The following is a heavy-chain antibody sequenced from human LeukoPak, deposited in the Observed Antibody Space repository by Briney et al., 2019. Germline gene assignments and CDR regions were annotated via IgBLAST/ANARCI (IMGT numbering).Heavy chain of an antibody. J-gene: IGHJ6*03. Sequence: GGSLRLSCAASGFTFSSYSMNWVRQAPGKGLEWVSYISSSSSSTIYYADSVKGRFTISRDNAKNSLYLQMNSLRAEDTAVYYCAREGYQLLYEGANYYYMDVWGKGTTVTVSS. D-gene: IGHD2-2*02. V-gene: IGHV3-48*04. CDR2: ISSSSSSTI. CDR3: AREGYQLLYEGANYYYMDV. CDR1: GFTFSSYS.